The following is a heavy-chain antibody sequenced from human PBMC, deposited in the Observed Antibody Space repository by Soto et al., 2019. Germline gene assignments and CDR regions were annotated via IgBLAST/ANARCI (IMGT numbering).Heavy chain of an antibody. D-gene: IGHD3-22*01. V-gene: IGHV4-59*01. Sequence: QVQLQESGPGLVKPSETLSLTCTVSGGSISSYYWSWIRQPPGKGLEWIGYIYYSGSTNYNPSLKGRVTISVDTSKNEFSLKLSSVTAADTAVYYCAIRDYYDSSGYRYDAFDIWGQGTMVTVSS. CDR3: AIRDYYDSSGYRYDAFDI. CDR2: IYYSGST. J-gene: IGHJ3*02. CDR1: GGSISSYY.